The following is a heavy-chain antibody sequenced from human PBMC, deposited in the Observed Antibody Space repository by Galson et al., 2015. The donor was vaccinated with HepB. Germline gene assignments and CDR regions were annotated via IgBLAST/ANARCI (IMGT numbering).Heavy chain of an antibody. Sequence: SLRLSCAASGFTFSGSAMHWVRQASGKGLEWVGRIRSKANSYATAYAASVKGRFTISRDDSKNTAYLQMNSLKTEDTAVYYCTRHGSPSVTTVTTYDYWGQGTLVTVSS. D-gene: IGHD4-17*01. CDR3: TRHGSPSVTTVTTYDY. J-gene: IGHJ4*02. CDR1: GFTFSGSA. V-gene: IGHV3-73*01. CDR2: IRSKANSYAT.